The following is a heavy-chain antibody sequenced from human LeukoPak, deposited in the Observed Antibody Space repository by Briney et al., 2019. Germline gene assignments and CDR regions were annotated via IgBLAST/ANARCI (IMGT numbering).Heavy chain of an antibody. D-gene: IGHD6-19*01. CDR1: GYTFTGYY. V-gene: IGHV1-2*02. Sequence: ASVKVSCKASGYTFTGYYMHWVRQAPGQGLEWMGWVYPNNGDTAYAQKFHGRVTMTSDTSTNTAYMEVSSLTSDDTAVYYCARDPVAVAGPDLDYWGRGTLVTVSS. J-gene: IGHJ4*02. CDR3: ARDPVAVAGPDLDY. CDR2: VYPNNGDT.